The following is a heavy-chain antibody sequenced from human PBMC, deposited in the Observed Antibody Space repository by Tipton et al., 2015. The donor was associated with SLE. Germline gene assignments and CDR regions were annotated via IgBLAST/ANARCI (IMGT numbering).Heavy chain of an antibody. D-gene: IGHD2-15*01. V-gene: IGHV3-48*03. CDR2: ISSSGSTI. Sequence: SLRLSCAASGFTFSSYEMNWVRQAPGKGLEWVSYISSSGSTIYYADSVKGRFTISRDNAKNSLYLQMNSLRAEDTAVYYCAWGAARLGGMDVWGQGTTVTVSS. CDR1: GFTFSSYE. J-gene: IGHJ6*02. CDR3: AWGAARLGGMDV.